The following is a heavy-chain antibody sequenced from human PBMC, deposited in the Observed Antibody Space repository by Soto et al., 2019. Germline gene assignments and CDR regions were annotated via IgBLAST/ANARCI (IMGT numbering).Heavy chain of an antibody. CDR2: IYWDDDK. J-gene: IGHJ4*02. V-gene: IGHV2-5*02. Sequence: QITLKESGPPLVKPTQTLTLTCTFSGVSLSTSGVGVGWIRQPPGKALEGLAVIYWDDDKRYRPSLKSRLTITNDTSTTQVVLTMTNMDPVATATYSCARRRGFCSGSSCYDDLDYWGQGTLVTVSS. D-gene: IGHD2-15*01. CDR1: GVSLSTSGVG. CDR3: ARRRGFCSGSSCYDDLDY.